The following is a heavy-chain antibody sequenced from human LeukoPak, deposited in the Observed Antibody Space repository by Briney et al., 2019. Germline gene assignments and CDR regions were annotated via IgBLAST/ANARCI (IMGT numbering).Heavy chain of an antibody. CDR2: IGGSGGST. CDR3: AKDHSCTNGVCSLGH. V-gene: IGHV3-23*01. J-gene: IGHJ4*02. CDR1: GFTFSSYA. D-gene: IGHD2-8*01. Sequence: GGSLRLSCAASGFTFSSYAMSWVRQAQGEGLERVSAIGGSGGSTDYADSVKGRFTISRDNSKDTLFLQMSSLRAEDSAVYYCAKDHSCTNGVCSLGHWGQGTLVIVSS.